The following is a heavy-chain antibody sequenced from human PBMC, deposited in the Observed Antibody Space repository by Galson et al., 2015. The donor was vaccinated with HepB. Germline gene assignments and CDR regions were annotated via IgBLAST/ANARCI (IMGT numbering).Heavy chain of an antibody. D-gene: IGHD2-2*01. CDR2: ISSDGSLT. CDR1: GFTFSSSW. J-gene: IGHJ4*02. CDR3: ARSSAIDH. Sequence: SLRLSCAASGFTFSSSWMHWVRQAPGKGLVWVSGISSDGSLTRYADSVKGRLTISRDNPKNTLYLQMNSLRAEDTAVYYCARSSAIDHWGQGTLVTVSS. V-gene: IGHV3-74*01.